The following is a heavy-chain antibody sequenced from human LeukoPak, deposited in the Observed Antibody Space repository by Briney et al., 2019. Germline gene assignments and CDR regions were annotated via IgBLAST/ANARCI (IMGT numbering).Heavy chain of an antibody. CDR3: ARVGPAAYYFDY. CDR1: GYTFTGYY. CDR2: INPNSGGT. D-gene: IGHD2-2*01. J-gene: IGHJ4*02. V-gene: IGHV1-2*02. Sequence: ASVKVTCKASGYTFTGYYMHWVRQAPGQGLEWMGWINPNSGGTNYAQKFQGRVTMTRDTSISTAYMELSRLRSDDTAVYYCARVGPAAYYFDYWGQGTLVTVSS.